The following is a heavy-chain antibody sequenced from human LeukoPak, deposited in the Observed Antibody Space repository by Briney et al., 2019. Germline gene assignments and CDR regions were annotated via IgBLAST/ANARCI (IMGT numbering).Heavy chain of an antibody. Sequence: ASVKVSCKASGYTFTSYGISWVRQAPGQGLEWMGWISAYNGNTNYAQKLQGRVTMTTDTSTSTAYMELRSLRSDDTAVYYCASSKAYDSSGYYETTCFDYWGQGTLVTVSS. J-gene: IGHJ4*02. V-gene: IGHV1-18*01. CDR3: ASSKAYDSSGYYETTCFDY. CDR1: GYTFTSYG. CDR2: ISAYNGNT. D-gene: IGHD3-22*01.